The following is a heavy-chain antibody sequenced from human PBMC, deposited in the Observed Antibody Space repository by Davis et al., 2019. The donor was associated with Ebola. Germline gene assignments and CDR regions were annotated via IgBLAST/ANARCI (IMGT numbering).Heavy chain of an antibody. CDR3: ARVEAYYGMDV. CDR1: GGSISAYY. V-gene: IGHV4-59*12. Sequence: MPSETLSLTCTVSGGSISAYYWSWIRQPPGKGLEWIGDIYYSGSTYYNPSLKSRVTISVDTSKNQFSLKLSSVTAADTAVYYCARVEAYYGMDVWGKGTTVTVSS. CDR2: IYYSGST. J-gene: IGHJ6*04.